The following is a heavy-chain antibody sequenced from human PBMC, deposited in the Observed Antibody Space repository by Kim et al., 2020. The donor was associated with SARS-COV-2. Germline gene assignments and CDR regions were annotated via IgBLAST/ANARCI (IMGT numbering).Heavy chain of an antibody. V-gene: IGHV3-23*03. J-gene: IGHJ4*02. D-gene: IGHD3-10*01. CDR3: AKGVRLLWFGELSPFDY. Sequence: VKGRCTISRDNSKITLYLQMNSLRAEDTAVYYCAKGVRLLWFGELSPFDYWGQGTLVTVSS.